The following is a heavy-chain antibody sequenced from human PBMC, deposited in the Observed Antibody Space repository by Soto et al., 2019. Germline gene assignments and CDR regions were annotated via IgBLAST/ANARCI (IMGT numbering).Heavy chain of an antibody. J-gene: IGHJ3*02. CDR1: GYTFTSFY. Sequence: GASVKVSCKASGYTFTSFYMHWVRQAPGQGLEWMGIINPSSGSTIYAQMFQGRVALTRDTSTSTVYMELNSLRAEDTAVYYCARIQLGYDAFDIWGQGTMVTVSS. CDR2: INPSSGST. V-gene: IGHV1-46*01. D-gene: IGHD6-6*01. CDR3: ARIQLGYDAFDI.